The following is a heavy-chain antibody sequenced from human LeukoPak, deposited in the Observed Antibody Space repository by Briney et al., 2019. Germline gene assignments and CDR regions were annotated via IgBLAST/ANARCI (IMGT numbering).Heavy chain of an antibody. CDR1: GFTFSSYT. D-gene: IGHD3-9*01. Sequence: GGSLRLSCAASGFTFSSYTMHWVRQAPGKGLKWVAVISYDGSNKYYADSVKGRFTISRDNSKNTLYLQMNSLRAEDTAVYYCAKYLGYGYYDILTGPFGPVFDYWGQGTLVTVSS. CDR3: AKYLGYGYYDILTGPFGPVFDY. V-gene: IGHV3-30*04. CDR2: ISYDGSNK. J-gene: IGHJ4*02.